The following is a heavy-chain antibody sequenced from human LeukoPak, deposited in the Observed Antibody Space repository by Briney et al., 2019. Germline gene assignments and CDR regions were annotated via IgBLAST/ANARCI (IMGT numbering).Heavy chain of an antibody. CDR2: IFYSGST. CDR3: ARTPRPASVAAGNNWFDP. CDR1: GGSIGSNDYY. Sequence: PSQTLSLTCTVSGGSIGSNDYYWSWIRQHPGKGLECIGYIFYSGSTYYHPSLKSRVTISVDRSENQFSLRLTSVTAADTAVYYCARTPRPASVAAGNNWFDPWGQGTLVTVSS. V-gene: IGHV4-31*03. J-gene: IGHJ5*02. D-gene: IGHD2-15*01.